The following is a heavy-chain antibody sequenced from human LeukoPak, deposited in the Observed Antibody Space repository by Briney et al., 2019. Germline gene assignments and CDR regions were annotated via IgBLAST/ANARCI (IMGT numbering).Heavy chain of an antibody. CDR1: GFTFSSYA. D-gene: IGHD4-23*01. CDR3: ASSVVNGY. Sequence: GGSLRLSCAASGFTFSSYAMHWVRQAPGKGLEWVAVISYDGSNKYYADSVKGRFTISRDNSKNTLYLQMNSLRAEDTAVYYCASSVVNGYWGQGTLVTVSS. V-gene: IGHV3-30-3*01. CDR2: ISYDGSNK. J-gene: IGHJ4*02.